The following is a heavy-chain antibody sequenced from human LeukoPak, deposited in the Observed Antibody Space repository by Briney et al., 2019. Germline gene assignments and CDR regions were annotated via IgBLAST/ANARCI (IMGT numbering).Heavy chain of an antibody. Sequence: GGSLRLSCAASGFTFSSYAMHWVRQAPGEGLEYVSAISSNGGSTYYANSVKGRFTISRDNSKNTLYLQMGSLRAEDMAVYYCARDVVAAGYTGYYYYGMDVWGQGTTVTVSS. CDR2: ISSNGGST. CDR1: GFTFSSYA. J-gene: IGHJ6*02. V-gene: IGHV3-64*01. D-gene: IGHD6-13*01. CDR3: ARDVVAAGYTGYYYYGMDV.